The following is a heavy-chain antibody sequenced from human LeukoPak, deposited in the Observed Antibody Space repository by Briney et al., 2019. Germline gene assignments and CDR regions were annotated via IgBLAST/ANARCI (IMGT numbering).Heavy chain of an antibody. CDR1: GFTFSSYA. V-gene: IGHV3-30*04. CDR2: ILYDGSNK. CDR3: ARDFAAAGIFDY. J-gene: IGHJ4*02. D-gene: IGHD6-13*01. Sequence: TGGSLRLSCAASGFTFSSYAMHWVRQAPGKGLEWVALILYDGSNKYYADSVKGRFTISRDNSKNTLYMQMNSLRAEDTAVYYCARDFAAAGIFDYWGQGTLVTVSS.